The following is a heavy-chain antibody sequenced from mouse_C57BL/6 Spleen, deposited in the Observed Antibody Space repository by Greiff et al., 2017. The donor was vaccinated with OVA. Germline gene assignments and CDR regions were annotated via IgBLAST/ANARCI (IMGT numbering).Heavy chain of an antibody. J-gene: IGHJ4*01. V-gene: IGHV5-17*01. CDR1: GFTFSDYG. D-gene: IGHD1-1*01. CDR2: ISSGSSTI. CDR3: ARTYYYGSSYDAMDY. Sequence: DVHLVESGGGLVKPGGSLKLSCAASGFTFSDYGMHWVRQAPEKGLEWDAYISSGSSTIYYADTVKGRFTIYRDNAKNTLFLQMTSLRSEDTAMYYCARTYYYGSSYDAMDYWGQGTSVTVSS.